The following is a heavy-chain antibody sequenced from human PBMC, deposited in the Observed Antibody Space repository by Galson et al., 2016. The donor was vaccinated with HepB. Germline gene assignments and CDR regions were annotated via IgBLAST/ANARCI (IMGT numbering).Heavy chain of an antibody. D-gene: IGHD3-9*01. CDR1: GGSVSRGSYY. J-gene: IGHJ6*02. Sequence: ATLSLPCTVSGGSVSRGSYYWPWLRQSPGKAVEWLGSIYYTGSSNYNPSLKSRVSIPSDTSREHISLKLTSVTAGDTAVYFCARAGKWLQAQYFYSMDVWGQGTTVTFS. V-gene: IGHV4-61*01. CDR3: ARAGKWLQAQYFYSMDV. CDR2: IYYTGSS.